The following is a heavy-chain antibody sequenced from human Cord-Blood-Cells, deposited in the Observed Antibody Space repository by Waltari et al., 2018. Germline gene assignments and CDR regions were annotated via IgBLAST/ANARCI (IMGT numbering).Heavy chain of an antibody. CDR3: ARDEAALTSFDL. CDR2: INPNRGGT. Sequence: QVQLVQSGAEVKKPGASVKVSCKASGYTFTGYYMHWVRQAPGQGLEWMGWINPNRGGTNYAPKCQGRVTMTRDTSISTAYMELSRLRSDDTAVYYCARDEAALTSFDLWGRGTLVTVSS. CDR1: GYTFTGYY. V-gene: IGHV1-2*02. J-gene: IGHJ2*01. D-gene: IGHD6-13*01.